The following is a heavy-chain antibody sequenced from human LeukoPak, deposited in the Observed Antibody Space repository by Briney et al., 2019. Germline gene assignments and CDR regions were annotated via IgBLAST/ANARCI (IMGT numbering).Heavy chain of an antibody. CDR2: IYSGGST. Sequence: GGSLRLSCAASGFTFSNYAMSWVRQAPGKGLEWVSVIYSGGSTYYADSVKGRFTISRHNSKNTLYLQMNSLRAEDTAVYYCARARGSGSLTGWGQGTLVTVSS. J-gene: IGHJ4*02. CDR3: ARARGSGSLTG. V-gene: IGHV3-53*04. CDR1: GFTFSNYA. D-gene: IGHD3-22*01.